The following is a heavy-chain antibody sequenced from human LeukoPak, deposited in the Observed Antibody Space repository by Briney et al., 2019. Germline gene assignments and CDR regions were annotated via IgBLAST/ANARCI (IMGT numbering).Heavy chain of an antibody. CDR3: ARPRGGYSYAYDAFDI. V-gene: IGHV3-21*01. CDR2: ISSSSYI. CDR1: GFTLSSYG. J-gene: IGHJ3*02. D-gene: IGHD5-18*01. Sequence: PGGSLRLSCAASGFTLSSYGMNWVRQAPGKGLEWVSSISSSSYIYYADSVKGRFTISRDNAKNSLFLQMHSLRAEDTAFYYCARPRGGYSYAYDAFDIWGQGTMVTVSS.